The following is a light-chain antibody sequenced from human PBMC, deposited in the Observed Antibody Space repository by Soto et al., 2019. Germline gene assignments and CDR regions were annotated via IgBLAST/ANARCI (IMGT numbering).Light chain of an antibody. CDR2: GAS. CDR3: QQYGRSLT. CDR1: QSVSNNY. Sequence: ESVLTQSPGTLSLSPWERATLSCRASQSVSNNYLAWYQQKPGQAPRLLIYGASSRATGIPDRFSGSGSGTDFTLTISRLEPEDFAVYYCQQYGRSLTFGGGTKVDIK. J-gene: IGKJ4*01. V-gene: IGKV3-20*01.